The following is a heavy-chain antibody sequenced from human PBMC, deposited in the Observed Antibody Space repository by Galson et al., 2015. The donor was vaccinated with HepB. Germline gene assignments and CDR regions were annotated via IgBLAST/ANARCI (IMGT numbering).Heavy chain of an antibody. CDR1: GYTFTSYH. CDR2: INPSSGGA. D-gene: IGHD3-10*02. CDR3: ARGMFTAGFDY. J-gene: IGHJ4*02. V-gene: IGHV1-46*04. Sequence: SVKVSCKASGYTFTSYHVHWVRQAPGRGLEWMGMINPSSGGASYMPELRGRITLTRDTASSTLFMELTTLTSEDTAVYYCARGMFTAGFDYWGQGSLVTVSS.